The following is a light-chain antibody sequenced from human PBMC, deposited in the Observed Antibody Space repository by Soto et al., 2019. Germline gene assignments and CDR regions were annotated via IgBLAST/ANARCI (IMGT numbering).Light chain of an antibody. Sequence: EMVMTQSPATLSVSPGERATLSCRASQNLSRNLAWYQQQPGQAPRLLIYGASTRATGIPARFSGSGSGTDVPLTISSLQSEDFAVYYCQQYDNWPHTFGQGTKLEIK. CDR2: GAS. J-gene: IGKJ2*01. CDR1: QNLSRN. CDR3: QQYDNWPHT. V-gene: IGKV3-15*01.